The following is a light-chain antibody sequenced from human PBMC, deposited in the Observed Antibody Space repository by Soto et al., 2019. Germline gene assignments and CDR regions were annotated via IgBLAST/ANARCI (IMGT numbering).Light chain of an antibody. CDR1: QSISSSY. CDR2: GAS. V-gene: IGKV3-20*01. Sequence: EIVLTQSPGTLSLSPGERATLSCRASQSISSSYLAWYQQRPGQAPRLLIFGASYRATGIPDRFSGSGSGTDFTPTISRLEPEDFAVYYCQQYSSSPPEFTFGPGTRVDSK. CDR3: QQYSSSPPEFT. J-gene: IGKJ3*01.